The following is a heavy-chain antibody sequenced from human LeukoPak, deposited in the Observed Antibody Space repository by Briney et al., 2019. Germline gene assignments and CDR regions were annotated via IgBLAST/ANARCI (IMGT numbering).Heavy chain of an antibody. CDR3: ARVTDRGYSYGYDY. CDR1: GGSISSYY. J-gene: IGHJ4*02. CDR2: IYYSGST. Sequence: SETLSLTCTVSGGSISSYYWSWIRQPPGKRLEWIGYIYYSGSTNYNPSLKSRVTISVDTSKNQFSLKLSSVTAADTAVYYCARVTDRGYSYGYDYWGQGTLVTVSS. D-gene: IGHD5-18*01. V-gene: IGHV4-59*01.